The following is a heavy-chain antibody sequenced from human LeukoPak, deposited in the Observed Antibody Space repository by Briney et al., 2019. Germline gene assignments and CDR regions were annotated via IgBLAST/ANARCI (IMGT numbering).Heavy chain of an antibody. CDR1: GFTFSTYN. CDR2: ISTSSNYI. Sequence: PGGSLTLSCAASGFTFSTYNMNWVRQATGKGLEWVSSISTSSNYIYYADSVKGRFTISRDNAKNSLYLQMNSLRVEDTDVYYCARDVGASAPDAFDIWGQGTMVTVSS. V-gene: IGHV3-21*01. D-gene: IGHD1-26*01. CDR3: ARDVGASAPDAFDI. J-gene: IGHJ3*02.